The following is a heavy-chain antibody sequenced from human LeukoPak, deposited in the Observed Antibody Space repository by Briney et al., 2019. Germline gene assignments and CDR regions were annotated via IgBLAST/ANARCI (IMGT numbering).Heavy chain of an antibody. Sequence: PSETLSLTCAVSGGSISSGGYSWSWIRQLPGKGLEWIGYIYHSGSTYYNPSLKSRVTISVDRSKNQFSLKLSSVTAADTAVYYCARGTNYGGNFDYWGQGTLVTVSS. CDR2: IYHSGST. D-gene: IGHD4-23*01. CDR3: ARGTNYGGNFDY. V-gene: IGHV4-30-2*01. J-gene: IGHJ4*02. CDR1: GGSISSGGYS.